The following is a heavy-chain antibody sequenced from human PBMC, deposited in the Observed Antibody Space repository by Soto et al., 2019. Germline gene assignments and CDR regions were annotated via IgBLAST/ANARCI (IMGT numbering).Heavy chain of an antibody. V-gene: IGHV1-69*13. CDR3: ARDYYKYYDSSGYYRSPAY. CDR2: IIPIFGTA. J-gene: IGHJ4*02. Sequence: GASVKVSCKASGGTFSSYAISWVRQAPGQGLEWMGGIIPIFGTANYAQKFQGRVTITADESTSTAYMELSSLRSEDTAVYYCARDYYKYYDSSGYYRSPAYWGQGTLVTGSS. D-gene: IGHD3-22*01. CDR1: GGTFSSYA.